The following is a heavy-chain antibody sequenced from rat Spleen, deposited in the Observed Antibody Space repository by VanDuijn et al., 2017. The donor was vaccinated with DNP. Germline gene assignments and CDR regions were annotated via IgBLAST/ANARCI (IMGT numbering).Heavy chain of an antibody. CDR1: GFTFSDYN. D-gene: IGHD1-2*01. V-gene: IGHV5-7*01. CDR2: ISYDGRST. Sequence: EVQLVETGGGLVQPGGSLKLSCAASGFTFSDYNMAWVRQAPKKGLEWVATISYDGRSTYYPDPVKGRFTISRDNAKSTLYLQMDSLRSEDTATYYCARHDYYSSPYYAMDAWGQGTSVTVSS. CDR3: ARHDYYSSPYYAMDA. J-gene: IGHJ4*01.